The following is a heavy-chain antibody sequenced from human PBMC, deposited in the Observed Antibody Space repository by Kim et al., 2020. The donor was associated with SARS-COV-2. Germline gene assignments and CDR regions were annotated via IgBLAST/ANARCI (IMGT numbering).Heavy chain of an antibody. J-gene: IGHJ4*02. D-gene: IGHD3-16*02. Sequence: GGSLRLSCAASGFTFSSYWMHWVRQAPGKGLVWVSRINSDGSSTSYADSVKGRFTISRDNAKNTLYLQMNSLRAEDTAVYYCARSMITFGGVIVDAFDYWGQGTLVTVSS. CDR2: INSDGSST. V-gene: IGHV3-74*01. CDR1: GFTFSSYW. CDR3: ARSMITFGGVIVDAFDY.